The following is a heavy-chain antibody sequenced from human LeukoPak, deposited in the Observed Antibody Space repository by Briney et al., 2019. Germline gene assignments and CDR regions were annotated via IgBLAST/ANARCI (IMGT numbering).Heavy chain of an antibody. CDR2: INPTSGDT. CDR1: GYTFSDYY. D-gene: IGHD6-19*01. Sequence: ASVKVSCKASGYTFSDYYIHWVRQAPGQGLEWMAWINPTSGDTNYAQKFQGRVTMTGDTSISTAYMDLTRLISDDTAVYYCARVGSSGWYVHPTLDYWGQGTLVTVSS. V-gene: IGHV1-2*02. J-gene: IGHJ4*02. CDR3: ARVGSSGWYVHPTLDY.